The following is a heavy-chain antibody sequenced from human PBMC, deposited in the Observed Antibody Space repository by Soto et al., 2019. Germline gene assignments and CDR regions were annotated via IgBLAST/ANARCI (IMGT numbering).Heavy chain of an antibody. J-gene: IGHJ6*02. CDR1: GGSISSSSNH. CDR3: ARDLRKYSNGQGDGMDV. CDR2: IYYIENT. Sequence: SETLSLTCTVSGGSISSSSNHWGWIRQPPGKGLEWIGNIYYIENTYYNPSLKSRVTISVDTSKNQFSLRLTSVTAADTAVYYCARDLRKYSNGQGDGMDVWSQGTTVTVSS. V-gene: IGHV4-39*02. D-gene: IGHD4-4*01.